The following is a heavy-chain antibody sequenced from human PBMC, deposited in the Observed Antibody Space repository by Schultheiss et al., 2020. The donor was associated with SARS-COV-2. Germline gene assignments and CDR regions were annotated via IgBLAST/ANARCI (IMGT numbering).Heavy chain of an antibody. Sequence: GGSLRLSCAASGFTFSSYGMHWVRQAPGKGLEWVAVISYDGSNKYYADSVKGRFTISRDNSKNTLYLQMNSLRAEDTAVYYCARVRRVVVPAALSLYYYYYMDVWGKGTTVTVSS. CDR2: ISYDGSNK. D-gene: IGHD2-2*01. CDR1: GFTFSSYG. V-gene: IGHV3-30*03. J-gene: IGHJ6*03. CDR3: ARVRRVVVPAALSLYYYYYMDV.